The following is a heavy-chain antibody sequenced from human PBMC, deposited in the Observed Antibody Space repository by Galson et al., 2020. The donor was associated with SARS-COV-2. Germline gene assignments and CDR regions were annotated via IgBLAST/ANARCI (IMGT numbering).Heavy chain of an antibody. CDR2: TIPSGGSS. V-gene: IGHV1-46*01. Sequence: ASVKVSCKASGYTLTSYYIHWVRQAPGQGLEWMGITIPSGGSSSYAQKFQGRVTMSADRSTSTVYMELSSLRSENTAVYYCARGRELERRVRDALDTWGQGTKVTVSS. CDR3: ARGRELERRVRDALDT. J-gene: IGHJ3*02. CDR1: GYTLTSYY. D-gene: IGHD1-1*01.